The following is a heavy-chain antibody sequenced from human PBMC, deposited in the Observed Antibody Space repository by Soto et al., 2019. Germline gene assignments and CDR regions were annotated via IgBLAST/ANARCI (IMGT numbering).Heavy chain of an antibody. V-gene: IGHV3-74*01. D-gene: IGHD3-10*01. CDR1: GLTFTSYS. Sequence: GGSLRLSCAASGLTFTSYSMNWVRQAPGKGLEWISHIGGGGFTTIYADSVKGRFTISRDDAKSTLYLQMNSLGSEDTAVYYCARDRGYPDSFDTWGQGTVVTVSS. CDR2: IGGGGFTT. CDR3: ARDRGYPDSFDT. J-gene: IGHJ3*02.